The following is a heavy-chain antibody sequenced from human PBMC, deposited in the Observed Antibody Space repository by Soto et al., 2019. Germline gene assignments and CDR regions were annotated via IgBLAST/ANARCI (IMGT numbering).Heavy chain of an antibody. CDR2: FDPEDGET. Sequence: ASVEVSCKVSGYTLTELSMHWVRQAPGKGLEWMGGFDPEDGETIYAQKFQGRVTMTEDTSTDTAYMELSSLRSEDTAVYYCATIPFTIFGVVTTRYGMEVWGQGTTVTVSS. CDR3: ATIPFTIFGVVTTRYGMEV. V-gene: IGHV1-24*01. CDR1: GYTLTELS. J-gene: IGHJ6*02. D-gene: IGHD3-3*01.